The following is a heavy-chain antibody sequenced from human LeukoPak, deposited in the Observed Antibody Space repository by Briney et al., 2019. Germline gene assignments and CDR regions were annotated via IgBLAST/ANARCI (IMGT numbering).Heavy chain of an antibody. D-gene: IGHD5-18*01. J-gene: IGHJ4*02. V-gene: IGHV3-23*01. CDR1: GFTFSSYA. CDR2: ISTSGGST. Sequence: GGSLRLSCTASGFTFSSYAMNWVRQAPGKGLEWVSTISTSGGSTYYADSVKGRFTISRDNSKNTLYLQVNSLRAEDTAIYYCAKGAGIQLWPSFDYWGQGTLVTVSS. CDR3: AKGAGIQLWPSFDY.